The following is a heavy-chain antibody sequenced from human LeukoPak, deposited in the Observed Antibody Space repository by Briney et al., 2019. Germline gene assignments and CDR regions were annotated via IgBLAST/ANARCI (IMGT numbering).Heavy chain of an antibody. CDR2: INHSGST. Sequence: SETLSLTCAVYGGSFSGYYCSWIRQPPGKGLEWIGEINHSGSTNYNPSLKSRVTISVDTSKNQFSLKLSSVTAADTAVYYCASGYRRRGYSYGTSTFDYWGQGTLVTVSS. J-gene: IGHJ4*02. D-gene: IGHD5-18*01. V-gene: IGHV4-34*01. CDR3: ASGYRRRGYSYGTSTFDY. CDR1: GGSFSGYY.